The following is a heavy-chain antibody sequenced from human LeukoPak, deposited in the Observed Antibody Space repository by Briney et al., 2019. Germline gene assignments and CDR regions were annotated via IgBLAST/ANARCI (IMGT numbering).Heavy chain of an antibody. V-gene: IGHV3-74*01. CDR2: ISSDESIT. J-gene: IGHJ4*02. CDR1: GFTFSNYW. CDR3: ARVSLSSGCLSN. Sequence: GGSLRLSCAASGFTFSNYWIHWVRQAPGKGLVWVSRISSDESITSYADSVKGRFTISRDNAKNTLFLQMNGLRAEDTAVYYCARVSLSSGCLSNWGQGTLVTVSS. D-gene: IGHD6-19*01.